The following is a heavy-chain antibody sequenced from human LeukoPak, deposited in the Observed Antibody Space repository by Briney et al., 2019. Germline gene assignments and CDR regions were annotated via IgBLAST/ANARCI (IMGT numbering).Heavy chain of an antibody. J-gene: IGHJ3*02. D-gene: IGHD2-21*02. Sequence: GGSLRLSCAASGFTFSSYGMSWVRQAPGKGLEWVSAISGSGGSTYSADSVKGRFTISRDNSKNTLYLQMNSLRAEDTAVYYCATGSWHIVVVTAIHDAFDIWGQGTMVTVSS. V-gene: IGHV3-23*01. CDR2: ISGSGGST. CDR1: GFTFSSYG. CDR3: ATGSWHIVVVTAIHDAFDI.